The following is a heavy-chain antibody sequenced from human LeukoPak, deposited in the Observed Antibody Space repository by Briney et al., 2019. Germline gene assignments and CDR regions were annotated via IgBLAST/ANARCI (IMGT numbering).Heavy chain of an antibody. CDR2: IYYSGST. V-gene: IGHV4-34*01. CDR3: ASPRFLYSGSYHAGAFDI. Sequence: KTSETLSLTCAAYGGSFSGYYWSWIRQPPGKGLEWIGSIYYSGSTYYNPSLKSRVTISVDTSKNQFSLKLSSVTAADTAVYYCASPRFLYSGSYHAGAFDIWGQGTMVTVSS. J-gene: IGHJ3*02. D-gene: IGHD1-26*01. CDR1: GGSFSGYY.